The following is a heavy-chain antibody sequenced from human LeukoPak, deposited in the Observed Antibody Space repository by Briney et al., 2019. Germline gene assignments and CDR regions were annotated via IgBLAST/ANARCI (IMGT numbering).Heavy chain of an antibody. D-gene: IGHD6-6*01. CDR1: GGSFSGYY. CDR2: INHSGST. J-gene: IGHJ3*02. CDR3: ARPPFIAARPNDAFDI. Sequence: PSETLSLTCAAYGGSFSGYYWSWIRQPPGKGLEWIGEINHSGSTNYNPSLKSRVTISVDTSKNQFSLKLSSVTAADTAVYYCARPPFIAARPNDAFDIWGQGTMVTVSS. V-gene: IGHV4-34*01.